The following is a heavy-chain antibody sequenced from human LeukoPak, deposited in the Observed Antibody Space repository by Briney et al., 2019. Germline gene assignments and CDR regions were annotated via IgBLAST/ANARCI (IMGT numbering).Heavy chain of an antibody. D-gene: IGHD1-26*01. V-gene: IGHV3-53*01. CDR2: IYSGGST. J-gene: IGHJ5*02. CDR1: GFTVSSNY. Sequence: PGGSLRLSYAASGFTVSSNYMSWVRQAPGKGLEWVSVIYSGGSTYYADSVKGRFTISRDNSKNTLYLQMNSLRVEDTAVYYCARDLTSLSSGSYGGSWGQGTLVTVSS. CDR3: ARDLTSLSSGSYGGS.